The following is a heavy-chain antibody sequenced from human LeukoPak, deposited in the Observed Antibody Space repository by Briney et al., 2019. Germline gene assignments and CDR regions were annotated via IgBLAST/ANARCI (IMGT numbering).Heavy chain of an antibody. V-gene: IGHV3-7*03. CDR1: GFTFSSYW. CDR3: ARAGPGGDYGDYVGSGAFDI. J-gene: IGHJ3*02. CDR2: IKQDGSEK. D-gene: IGHD4-17*01. Sequence: GGSLRLSCTASGFTFSSYWMTWVRQAPGKGLEWVANIKQDGSEKNYVDSVKGRFTISRDNAKNSLHLQMNSLRAEDTAVYYCARAGPGGDYGDYVGSGAFDIWGQGTMVTVSS.